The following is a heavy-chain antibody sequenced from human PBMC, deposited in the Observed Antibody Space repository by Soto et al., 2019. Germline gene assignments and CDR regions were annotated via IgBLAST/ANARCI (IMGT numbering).Heavy chain of an antibody. D-gene: IGHD2-15*01. J-gene: IGHJ4*02. CDR2: ISYSGST. V-gene: IGHV4-59*01. Sequence: PSETLSLTCAVSGCSISSYYWTWLRQSPGRGLEWIGYISYSGSTYYNPSLKSRVTISADTSKNQFSLRMNSMIAADTAVYYCARADPDASVGYWGQGTLVTVSS. CDR1: GCSISSYY. CDR3: ARADPDASVGY.